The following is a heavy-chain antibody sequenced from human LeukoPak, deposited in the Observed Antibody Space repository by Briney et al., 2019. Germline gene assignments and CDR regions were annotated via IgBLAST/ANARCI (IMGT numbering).Heavy chain of an antibody. Sequence: SETLSLTCTVSGGSISSHYWSWIRQPPGKGLEWIGYIYYSGSTNYNPSLKSRVTISVDTSKNQFSLKLSSVTAADTAVYYCARDVKRYDSSGYYGYYFDYRGQGTLVTVSS. CDR1: GGSISSHY. CDR3: ARDVKRYDSSGYYGYYFDY. V-gene: IGHV4-59*11. J-gene: IGHJ4*02. CDR2: IYYSGST. D-gene: IGHD3-22*01.